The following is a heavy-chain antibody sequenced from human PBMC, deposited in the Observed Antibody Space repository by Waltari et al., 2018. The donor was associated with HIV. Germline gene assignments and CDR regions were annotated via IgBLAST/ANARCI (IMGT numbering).Heavy chain of an antibody. V-gene: IGHV4-30-4*01. J-gene: IGHJ4*02. D-gene: IGHD1-7*01. CDR3: ARVRFEAGTTLKPYFDY. CDR1: GGSLSNGDYY. CDR2: IYYSGST. Sequence: QVQLQESGPGLVKPSQTLSLTCTVSGGSLSNGDYYWRWIRHPPGKGLEWIGYIYYSGSTYYNPSLKSRLTISVDRSKNQFSLKLTSVTAADTAVYYCARVRFEAGTTLKPYFDYWGQGTLVTVSS.